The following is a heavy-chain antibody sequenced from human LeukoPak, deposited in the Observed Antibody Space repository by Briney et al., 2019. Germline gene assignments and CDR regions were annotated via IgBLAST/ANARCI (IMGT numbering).Heavy chain of an antibody. V-gene: IGHV4-38-2*02. CDR3: ARSGSGSYYDFDY. CDR2: IYHSGST. Sequence: SETLSLACTVAGYSISSGYSWGWIRQPPGKGLEWFGSIYHSGSTYYNPSLKSRVTLSVGTSKNQFSLKLSSVTAADTAVYYCARSGSGSYYDFDYWGQGTLVTVSS. J-gene: IGHJ4*02. D-gene: IGHD1-26*01. CDR1: GYSISSGYS.